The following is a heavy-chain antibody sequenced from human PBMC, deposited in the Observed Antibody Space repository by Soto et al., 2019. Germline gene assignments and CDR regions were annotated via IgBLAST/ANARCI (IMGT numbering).Heavy chain of an antibody. D-gene: IGHD2-15*01. CDR2: INHSGST. Sequence: QVQLQQWGAGLLKPSETLSLTCAVYGGSFSGYYWSWIRQPPGKGLEWIGEINHSGSTNYNPSLKSRVPISVDTSKNQFSLKLSSVTAADTAVYYCARGRDIVVVVAATPFDYWGQGTLVTVSS. V-gene: IGHV4-34*01. CDR3: ARGRDIVVVVAATPFDY. J-gene: IGHJ4*02. CDR1: GGSFSGYY.